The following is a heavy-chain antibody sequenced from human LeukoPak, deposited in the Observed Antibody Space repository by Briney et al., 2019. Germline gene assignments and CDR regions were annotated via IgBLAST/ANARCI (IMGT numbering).Heavy chain of an antibody. D-gene: IGHD6-6*01. Sequence: ASVKVSCKASGYTFTSYGISWVRQAPGQGLEWMGWISAYNGNTNYAQKLQGRVTMTTDTSTSTAYMELRCLRSDDTAVYYCARKGDSSSSDAFDIWGRGTMVTVSS. V-gene: IGHV1-18*01. CDR2: ISAYNGNT. J-gene: IGHJ3*02. CDR3: ARKGDSSSSDAFDI. CDR1: GYTFTSYG.